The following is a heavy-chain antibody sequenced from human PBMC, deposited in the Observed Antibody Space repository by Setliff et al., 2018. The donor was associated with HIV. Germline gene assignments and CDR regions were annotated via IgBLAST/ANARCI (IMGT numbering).Heavy chain of an antibody. V-gene: IGHV4-34*01. CDR1: GDSFSGSY. Sequence: LSLTCAVYGDSFSGSYWSWIRQSPGTGLEWIGEINHSGSTNYNPSLKSRVTISVDTSKNQFSLKLSSVTAADTAVYYCARGGIAVAAHYFDYWGQGTLVTVSS. D-gene: IGHD6-19*01. J-gene: IGHJ4*02. CDR3: ARGGIAVAAHYFDY. CDR2: INHSGST.